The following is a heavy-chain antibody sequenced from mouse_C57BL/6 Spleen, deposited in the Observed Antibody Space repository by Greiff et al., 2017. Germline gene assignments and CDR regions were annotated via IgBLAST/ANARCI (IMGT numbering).Heavy chain of an antibody. J-gene: IGHJ1*03. CDR1: GYAFTNYL. D-gene: IGHD1-1*01. V-gene: IGHV1-54*01. CDR3: ARVLLRYFDV. CDR2: INPGSGGT. Sequence: QVQLKESGAELVRPGTSVKVSCKASGYAFTNYLIEWVKQRPGQGLEWIGVINPGSGGTNYNEKFKGKATLTADKSSSTAYMQLSSLTSEDSAVXFCARVLLRYFDVWGTGTTVTVSS.